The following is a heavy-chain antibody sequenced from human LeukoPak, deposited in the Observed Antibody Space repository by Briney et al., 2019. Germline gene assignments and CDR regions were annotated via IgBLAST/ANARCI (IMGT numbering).Heavy chain of an antibody. CDR2: IYYSGST. Sequence: SETLSLTCTVSGGSISSSSYYWGWIRQPPGKGLEWIGSIYYSGSTYYNPSLKSRVTISVDTSSNQFSLKLSSVPAADTAVYYCARCGYYDFWSGYNPATFDYWGQGTLVTVSS. CDR1: GGSISSSSYY. J-gene: IGHJ4*02. V-gene: IGHV4-39*01. CDR3: ARCGYYDFWSGYNPATFDY. D-gene: IGHD3-3*01.